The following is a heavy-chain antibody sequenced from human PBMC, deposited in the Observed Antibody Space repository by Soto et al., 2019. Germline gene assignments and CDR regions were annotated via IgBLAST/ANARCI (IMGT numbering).Heavy chain of an antibody. CDR2: IYYSGST. Sequence: QVQLQESGPGLVKPSQTLSLTCTVSGGSISSGDYYWSWIRQPPGKGLEWIGYIYYSGSTYYNPSLKSRVTISVDTSKNQFSLKVSSVTAADTAVYYCASRDYYDSSGYYDWYFDLWGRGTLVTVSS. CDR1: GGSISSGDYY. D-gene: IGHD3-22*01. V-gene: IGHV4-30-4*01. J-gene: IGHJ2*01. CDR3: ASRDYYDSSGYYDWYFDL.